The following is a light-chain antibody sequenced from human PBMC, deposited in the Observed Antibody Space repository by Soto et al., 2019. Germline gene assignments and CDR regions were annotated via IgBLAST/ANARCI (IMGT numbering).Light chain of an antibody. CDR3: QQYNRYWT. V-gene: IGKV1-5*01. CDR2: DAS. Sequence: DIQMTQSPSTLSASVGDRVTITCRASQSITSWLAWYQQKPGKAPKLLIYDASSLENGVPSRFSGSGSGTVFTLTISRLQPDDYATYYCQQYNRYWTFGQGTKVEVK. CDR1: QSITSW. J-gene: IGKJ1*01.